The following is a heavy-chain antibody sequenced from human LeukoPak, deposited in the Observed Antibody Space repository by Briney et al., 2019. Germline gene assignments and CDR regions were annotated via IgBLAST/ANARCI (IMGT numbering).Heavy chain of an antibody. J-gene: IGHJ5*02. V-gene: IGHV1-69*05. CDR3: ARDHIAAAGRSWLDP. D-gene: IGHD6-13*01. CDR2: IIPIFGTA. Sequence: SVKVSCKASGGTFSSYAISWVRQAPGQGLEWMGRIIPIFGTANYAQKFQGRVTITTDESTSTAYMELSSLRSEDTAVYYCARDHIAAAGRSWLDPWGQGTLVTVSS. CDR1: GGTFSSYA.